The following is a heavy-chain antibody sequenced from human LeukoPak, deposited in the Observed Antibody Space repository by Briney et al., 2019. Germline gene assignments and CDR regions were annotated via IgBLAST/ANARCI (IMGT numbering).Heavy chain of an antibody. Sequence: PSETLSLTCAVYGGSFSGYYWNWIRQPPGKGLEWIGEINHSGSTNYNPSLKSRVTISIDTSENQFSLKLSSATAADTAVYYCASHQINYYYVWGQGTTVTVSS. CDR3: ASHQINYYYV. J-gene: IGHJ6*02. CDR2: INHSGST. D-gene: IGHD1-26*01. V-gene: IGHV4-34*01. CDR1: GGSFSGYY.